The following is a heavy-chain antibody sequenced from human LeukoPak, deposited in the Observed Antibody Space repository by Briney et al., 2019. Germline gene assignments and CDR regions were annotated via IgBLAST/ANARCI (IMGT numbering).Heavy chain of an antibody. Sequence: PGGSLRLSCAASGFTFSSYAMSWVRQAPGKGLEWASYISSSGSTTYCADSVKGRFTISRDSAKNSLFLQMNSLRAEDTAVYYCARDHLYRGVIDYWGQGTLVTVSS. CDR1: GFTFSSYA. CDR2: ISSSGSTT. V-gene: IGHV3-48*04. CDR3: ARDHLYRGVIDY. D-gene: IGHD3-10*01. J-gene: IGHJ4*02.